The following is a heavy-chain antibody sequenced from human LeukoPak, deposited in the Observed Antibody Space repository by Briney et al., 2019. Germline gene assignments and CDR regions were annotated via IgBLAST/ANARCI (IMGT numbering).Heavy chain of an antibody. J-gene: IGHJ4*02. CDR2: IKQDGSEK. V-gene: IGHV3-7*01. CDR1: GFTFSNYW. CDR3: ARDSTGGYFDY. Sequence: GGSLRLSCAASGFTFSNYWMSWVRQAPGKGLEWVANIKQDGSEKYYVDSVKGRFTISRDNAKNSLYLQMNSLRAEDTAVYYCARDSTGGYFDYWGQGTLVTVSS. D-gene: IGHD7-27*01.